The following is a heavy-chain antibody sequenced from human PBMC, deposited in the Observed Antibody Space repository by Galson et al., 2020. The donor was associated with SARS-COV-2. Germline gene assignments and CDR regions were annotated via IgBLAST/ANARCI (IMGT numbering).Heavy chain of an antibody. CDR3: AQTTSGYYYYGMDV. CDR1: GGSISSGGYY. D-gene: IGHD4-17*01. Sequence: SETLSLTCTVSGGSISSGGYYWSWIRQHPGKGLEWIGYIYYSGSTYYNPSLKSRVTISVDTSKNQFSLKLSSVTAADTAVYYCAQTTSGYYYYGMDVWGQGTTVTVSS. J-gene: IGHJ6*02. V-gene: IGHV4-31*03. CDR2: IYYSGST.